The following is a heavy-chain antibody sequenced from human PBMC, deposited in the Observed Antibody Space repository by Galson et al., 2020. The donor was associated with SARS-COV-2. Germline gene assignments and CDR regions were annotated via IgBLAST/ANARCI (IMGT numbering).Heavy chain of an antibody. CDR1: GGSISSSSYY. D-gene: IGHD6-19*01. CDR2: IYYSGST. V-gene: IGHV4-39*01. CDR3: ARPPTYSSGWYYFDY. Sequence: SETLSLTCTVSGGSISSSSYYWGWIRQPPGKGLEWIGSIYYSGSTYYNPSLKSRVTISVDTSKNQFSLKLSSVTAADTAVYYCARPPTYSSGWYYFDYWGQGTLVTVSS. J-gene: IGHJ4*02.